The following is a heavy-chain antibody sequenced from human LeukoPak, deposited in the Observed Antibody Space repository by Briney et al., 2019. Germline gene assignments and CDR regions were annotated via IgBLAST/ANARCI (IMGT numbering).Heavy chain of an antibody. CDR2: IYYSGST. D-gene: IGHD2-15*01. J-gene: IGHJ6*02. Sequence: PSQTLSLTCTVSGGSISSGDYYWSWIRQPPGKGLEWIGYIYYSGSTYYNPSLKSRVTISVDTSKNQFSLKLSSVTAADTAVYYCARAPHIRSGGSCYYYYGMDVWGQGTTVTVSS. CDR1: GGSISSGDYY. V-gene: IGHV4-30-4*01. CDR3: ARAPHIRSGGSCYYYYGMDV.